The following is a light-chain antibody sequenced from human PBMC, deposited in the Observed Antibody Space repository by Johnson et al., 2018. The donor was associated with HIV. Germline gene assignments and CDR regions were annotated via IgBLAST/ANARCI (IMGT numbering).Light chain of an antibody. CDR2: DNS. Sequence: QSVLTQPPSVSAAPGQKVIISCSGNRFNIGDNFVSWYQHLTGTAPKLLVYDNSKRPSGIPDRFSATKSGPSATLGITGLQSGDEADYYCGTWDASLSGYVFGTGTKVTVL. CDR1: RFNIGDNF. CDR3: GTWDASLSGYV. J-gene: IGLJ1*01. V-gene: IGLV1-51*01.